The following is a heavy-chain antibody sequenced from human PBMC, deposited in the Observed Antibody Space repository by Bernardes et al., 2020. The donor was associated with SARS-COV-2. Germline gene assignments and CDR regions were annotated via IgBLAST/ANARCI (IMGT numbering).Heavy chain of an antibody. V-gene: IGHV3-30*18. J-gene: IGHJ4*02. D-gene: IGHD1-26*01. CDR3: AKFLAGSSPHRTGAVTYFDS. CDR1: GFTFSSYG. Sequence: GGSLRLSCAASGFTFSSYGMHWVRQAPGKGLEWVAVISYDGSNKYYADSVKGRFTISRDNSKNTLYLQMKSLRAEDTAVYYCAKFLAGSSPHRTGAVTYFDSWGQ. CDR2: ISYDGSNK.